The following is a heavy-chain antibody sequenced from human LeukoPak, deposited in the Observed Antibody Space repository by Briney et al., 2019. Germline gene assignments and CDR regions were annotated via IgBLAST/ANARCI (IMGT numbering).Heavy chain of an antibody. V-gene: IGHV3-30*02. Sequence: QPGGSLRLSCAASGFTFSSYGMHWVRQAPGKGLEWVAFIRYDGSNKYYADSVKDRFTISRDNSKNTLYLQMNSLRAEDMAVYYCAKDRGLWGIAAAGTQDYWGQGTLVTVSS. CDR1: GFTFSSYG. CDR3: AKDRGLWGIAAAGTQDY. CDR2: IRYDGSNK. D-gene: IGHD6-13*01. J-gene: IGHJ4*02.